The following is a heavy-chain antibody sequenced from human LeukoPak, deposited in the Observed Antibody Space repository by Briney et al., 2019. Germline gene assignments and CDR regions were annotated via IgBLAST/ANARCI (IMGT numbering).Heavy chain of an antibody. CDR1: GYTFTGYY. V-gene: IGHV1-2*02. Sequence: ASVKVSCKASGYTFTGYYMHWVRQAPGQGLEWMGWINPNSGGTNYAQKFQGRVTMTRDASISTAYMELSRLRSDDTAVYYCAGIRYYYGSGSYYNYYMDVWGKGTTVTISS. CDR3: AGIRYYYGSGSYYNYYMDV. CDR2: INPNSGGT. D-gene: IGHD3-10*01. J-gene: IGHJ6*03.